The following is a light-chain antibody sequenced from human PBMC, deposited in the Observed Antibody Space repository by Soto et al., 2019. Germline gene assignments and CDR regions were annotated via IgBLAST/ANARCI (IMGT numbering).Light chain of an antibody. J-gene: IGKJ5*01. CDR2: GAS. Sequence: DIQLTQSPSFLSASVGDRVTITCRASQGISSYLAWYQQKPGKAPKLLIYGASTLQSGVPSRFSGSGSGTEFTLTISCLQPEDFATYYCQQLISYPITFGQGTRLDIK. CDR3: QQLISYPIT. CDR1: QGISSY. V-gene: IGKV1-9*01.